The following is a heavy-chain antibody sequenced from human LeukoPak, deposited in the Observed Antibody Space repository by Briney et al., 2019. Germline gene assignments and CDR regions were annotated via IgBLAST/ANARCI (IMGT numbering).Heavy chain of an antibody. CDR2: ISYDGSNK. Sequence: GGSLRLSCAASGFTFSSYGMHWVRQAPGKGLEWVAVISYDGSNKYYADSVKGRFTISRDNSKNTLYLQMNSLRAEDTAVYYCARDSGYDRAPDYWGQGTLVTVSS. J-gene: IGHJ4*02. CDR1: GFTFSSYG. CDR3: ARDSGYDRAPDY. V-gene: IGHV3-30*03. D-gene: IGHD5-12*01.